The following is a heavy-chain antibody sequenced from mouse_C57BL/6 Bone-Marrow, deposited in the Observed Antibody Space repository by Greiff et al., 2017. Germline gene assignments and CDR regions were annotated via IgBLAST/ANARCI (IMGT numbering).Heavy chain of an antibody. CDR2: ISSGSSTI. CDR3: ARDEGLRRVPYYAMDY. V-gene: IGHV5-17*01. J-gene: IGHJ4*01. D-gene: IGHD2-4*01. Sequence: EVNVVASGGGLVKPGGSLKLSCAASGFTFSDYGMHWVRQAPEKGLEWVAYISSGSSTIYYADTVKGRFTISRDNAKNTLFLQMTSLRSEDTAMYYCARDEGLRRVPYYAMDYWGQGTSVTVTS. CDR1: GFTFSDYG.